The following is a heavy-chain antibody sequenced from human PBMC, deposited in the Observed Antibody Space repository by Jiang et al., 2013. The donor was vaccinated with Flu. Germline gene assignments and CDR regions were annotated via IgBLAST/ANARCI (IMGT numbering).Heavy chain of an antibody. J-gene: IGHJ4*02. Sequence: SLISWDGDLTYYTDSVKGRFTISRDNGKNSLFLQLRGLSTEDTALYFCAKDSNGGYLDSWGQGTLVTVSS. CDR2: ISWDGDLT. D-gene: IGHD4-11*01. V-gene: IGHV3-43*01. CDR3: AKDSNGGYLDS.